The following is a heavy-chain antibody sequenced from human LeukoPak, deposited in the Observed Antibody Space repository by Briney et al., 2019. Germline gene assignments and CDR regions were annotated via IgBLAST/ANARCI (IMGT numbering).Heavy chain of an antibody. Sequence: SGGSLRLSCAASGFTFSSYWMHWVRQAPGQGLVWVSRINSDGSSTSYADSVKGRFTISRDNAKNTLYLQMNSLRAEDTAVYYCARDVYYYDEDAFDIWGQGTMVTVSS. D-gene: IGHD3-22*01. CDR3: ARDVYYYDEDAFDI. J-gene: IGHJ3*02. CDR1: GFTFSSYW. CDR2: INSDGSST. V-gene: IGHV3-74*01.